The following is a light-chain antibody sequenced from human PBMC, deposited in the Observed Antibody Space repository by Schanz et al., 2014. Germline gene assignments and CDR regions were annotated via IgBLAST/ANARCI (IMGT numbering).Light chain of an antibody. J-gene: IGKJ5*01. CDR2: DAS. CDR3: QQRSNWPPIT. V-gene: IGKV3D-20*02. Sequence: EIVLTQSPATLSLSPGERATLSCRASQSVSSSYLAWYQQKPGQAPRLLIYDASDRATGIPDRFSGSGSGTDFPLTISSVEPEDFAVYYCQQRSNWPPITFGQGTRLEIK. CDR1: QSVSSSY.